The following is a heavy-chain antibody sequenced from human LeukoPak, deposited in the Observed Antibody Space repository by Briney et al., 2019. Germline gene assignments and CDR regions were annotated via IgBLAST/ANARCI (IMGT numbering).Heavy chain of an antibody. D-gene: IGHD1-26*01. V-gene: IGHV3-30-3*01. Sequence: PGGSLRLSCAASGFTFSSYAMHWVRQAPGKGLEWVAVISYDGSNKYYADSVKGRFTISRDNSKNTLYLQMNSLRAEDMAVYYCARDPSTLIVGALFDYWGQGTLVTVSS. CDR2: ISYDGSNK. CDR3: ARDPSTLIVGALFDY. CDR1: GFTFSSYA. J-gene: IGHJ4*02.